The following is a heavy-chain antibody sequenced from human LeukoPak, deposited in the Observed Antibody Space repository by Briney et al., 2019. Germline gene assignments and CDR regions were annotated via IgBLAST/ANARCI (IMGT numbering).Heavy chain of an antibody. Sequence: PGGSLRLSCAASGFTFSSYSMNWVRQAPGKGLEWVSYISSSSSTIYYADSVKGRFTISRDNAKNSLYLQMNSLRAEDTAVYYCVREAGPLAAYYAMGVWGQGTTVTVSS. CDR3: VREAGPLAAYYAMGV. J-gene: IGHJ6*02. V-gene: IGHV3-48*01. CDR1: GFTFSSYS. D-gene: IGHD6-25*01. CDR2: ISSSSSTI.